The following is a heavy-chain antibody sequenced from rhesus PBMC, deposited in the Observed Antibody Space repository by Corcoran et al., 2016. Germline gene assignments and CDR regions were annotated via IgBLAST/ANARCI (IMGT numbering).Heavy chain of an antibody. Sequence: QLQLQESGPGLVKPSETLSVTCAVSGGSISSSYWSWIRQAPGKGLEWIGYIYGSGSSTNYTPSLKSRGTRSVDTSKNQLSLKLSAVTTADKAVYYCASVTQYYEDDYGYYNYGLDSWGQGVVVTVSS. CDR1: GGSISSSY. D-gene: IGHD3-9*01. J-gene: IGHJ6*01. V-gene: IGHV4-169*01. CDR3: ASVTQYYEDDYGYYNYGLDS. CDR2: IYGSGSST.